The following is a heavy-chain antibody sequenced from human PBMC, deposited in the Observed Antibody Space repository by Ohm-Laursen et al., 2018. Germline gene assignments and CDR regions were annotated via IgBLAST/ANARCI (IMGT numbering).Heavy chain of an antibody. CDR2: INPNSGGT. CDR1: GYTFTGYY. J-gene: IGHJ4*02. Sequence: GASVKVSCKASGYTFTGYYMHWVRQAPGQGLGWMGWINPNSGGTNYAQKFQGRVTMTRDTSISTAYMELSRLRSDDTAVYYCAMLDSSGYYYGYYFDYWGQGTLVTVSS. V-gene: IGHV1-2*02. CDR3: AMLDSSGYYYGYYFDY. D-gene: IGHD3-22*01.